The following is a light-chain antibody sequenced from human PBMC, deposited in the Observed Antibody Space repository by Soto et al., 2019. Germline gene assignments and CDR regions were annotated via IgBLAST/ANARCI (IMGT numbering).Light chain of an antibody. CDR3: QQYGTSEII. Sequence: EVVMTQSPATLSVSPGERVTLSCRASQSINNNLAWYQQKPGQAPRLLIYGASTRATGIPARFSGSGSGTDFTLTISRLEPEDFAVYYCQQYGTSEIIFGQGTRLEIK. V-gene: IGKV3-15*01. CDR1: QSINNN. J-gene: IGKJ5*01. CDR2: GAS.